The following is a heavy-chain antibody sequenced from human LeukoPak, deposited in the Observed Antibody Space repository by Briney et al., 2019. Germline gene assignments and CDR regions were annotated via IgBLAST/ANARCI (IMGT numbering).Heavy chain of an antibody. Sequence: PGGSLRLSCAASGFTFSSYAMSWVRQAPGKGLEWVSAISGSGGSTYYADSVKGRFTISRDNAKNSLYLQMNSLRAEDTAVYYCARNILTNDYSNYVGTDYWGQGTLVTVSS. CDR1: GFTFSSYA. V-gene: IGHV3-23*01. CDR2: ISGSGGST. CDR3: ARNILTNDYSNYVGTDY. J-gene: IGHJ4*02. D-gene: IGHD4-11*01.